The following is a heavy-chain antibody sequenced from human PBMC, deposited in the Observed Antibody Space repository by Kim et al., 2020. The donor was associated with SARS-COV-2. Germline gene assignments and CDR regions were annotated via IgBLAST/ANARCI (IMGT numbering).Heavy chain of an antibody. D-gene: IGHD2-15*01. CDR2: ISYDGSNK. CDR1: GFTFSSYG. CDR3: ATEAAGPHAEYYYYYGM. J-gene: IGHJ6*01. Sequence: GGSLRLSCAASGFTFSSYGMHWVRQAPGKGLEWVAVISYDGSNKYYADSVKGRFTISRDNSKNTLYLQMNSLRAEDTAVYYCATEAAGPHAEYYYYYGM. V-gene: IGHV3-30*03.